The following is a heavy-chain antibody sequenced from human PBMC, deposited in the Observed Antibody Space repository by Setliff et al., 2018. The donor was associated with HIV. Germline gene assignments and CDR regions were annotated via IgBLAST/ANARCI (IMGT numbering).Heavy chain of an antibody. Sequence: SETLSLTCTVSGGSISSHYWSWIRQPPGKGLEWIGYIYSSGRTYYNPSLKNRVTMSIDRSKKQFSLNLSSVTAADTALYFCVREGAGSGSYYLDFWGQGILVTVSS. V-gene: IGHV4-59*04. CDR2: IYSSGRT. D-gene: IGHD3-10*01. J-gene: IGHJ4*02. CDR1: GGSISSHY. CDR3: VREGAGSGSYYLDF.